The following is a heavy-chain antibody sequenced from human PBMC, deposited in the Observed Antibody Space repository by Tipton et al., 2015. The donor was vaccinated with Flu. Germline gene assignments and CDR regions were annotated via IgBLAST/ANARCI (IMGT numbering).Heavy chain of an antibody. CDR3: ARSRGSSWYKAIDY. CDR2: INHSGST. Sequence: TLSLTCAVYGGSFSGYYWSWIRQPPGKGLEWIGEINHSGSTNYNPSLKSRVTISVDTSKNQFSLKLSSVTAADTAVYYCARSRGSSWYKAIDYWGQGTLVTVSS. V-gene: IGHV4-34*01. CDR1: GGSFSGYY. J-gene: IGHJ4*02. D-gene: IGHD6-13*01.